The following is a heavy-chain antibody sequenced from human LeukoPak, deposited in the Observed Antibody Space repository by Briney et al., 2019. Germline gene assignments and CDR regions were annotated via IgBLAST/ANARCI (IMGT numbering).Heavy chain of an antibody. CDR1: GFTFSSYG. Sequence: GRSLRLSCAASGFTFSSYGMHWVRQAPGKGLEWVAVISYDGSNKYYADSVKGRFTISRDNFDNILYLQMSSLRPEDTAVYYCAKHWDVWGQGTTVTVSS. CDR2: ISYDGSNK. CDR3: AKHWDV. J-gene: IGHJ6*02. V-gene: IGHV3-30*18.